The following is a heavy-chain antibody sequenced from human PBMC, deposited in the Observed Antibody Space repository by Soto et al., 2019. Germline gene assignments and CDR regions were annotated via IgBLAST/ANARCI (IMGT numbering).Heavy chain of an antibody. J-gene: IGHJ6*02. D-gene: IGHD2-2*01. CDR2: IYHSGST. Sequence: SETLSLTCAVSGGSISSSNWWSWVRQPPGKGLEWIGEIYHSGSTNYNPSLKSRVTISVDKSKNQFSLKLSSVTAADTAVYYCARAQGDQPADNYGMDVWGQGTTVTVSS. CDR3: ARAQGDQPADNYGMDV. V-gene: IGHV4-4*02. CDR1: GGSISSSNW.